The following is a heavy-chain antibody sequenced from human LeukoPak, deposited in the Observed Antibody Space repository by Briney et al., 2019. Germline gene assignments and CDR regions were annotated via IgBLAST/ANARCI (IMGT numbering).Heavy chain of an antibody. CDR2: LHADGSET. CDR1: GFSLSGYW. Sequence: GGSLRLSCVGSGFSLSGYWMSWVRQAPGKGLEWVARLHADGSETYYVGSVKGRFTISGDNAKNSLYLQMNSLRVDDTAVYYCARGGYSFDYLGQGTLVTVSS. V-gene: IGHV3-7*01. J-gene: IGHJ4*02. CDR3: ARGGYSFDY. D-gene: IGHD5-12*01.